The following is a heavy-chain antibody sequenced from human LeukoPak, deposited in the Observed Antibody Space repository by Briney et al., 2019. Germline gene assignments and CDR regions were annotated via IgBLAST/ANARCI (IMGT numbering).Heavy chain of an antibody. V-gene: IGHV3-30*04. CDR3: ARESPPGAFDY. CDR1: GFTFSSYA. J-gene: IGHJ4*02. Sequence: PGRSLRLSCAASGFTFSSYAMHWVRQAPGKGLEWVAVISYDGSNKYYADSVKGRFTISRDNSKNTLYLQMNSLRAEDTAVYYCARESPPGAFDYWGQGTLVTVSS. CDR2: ISYDGSNK.